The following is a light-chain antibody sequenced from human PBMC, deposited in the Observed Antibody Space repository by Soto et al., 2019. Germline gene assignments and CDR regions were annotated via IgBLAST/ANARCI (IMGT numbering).Light chain of an antibody. V-gene: IGKV3-15*01. CDR2: GAS. Sequence: VMTQSPAILSVSPGERATLSCRASQSVSTNVAWYQQIPGQTPRLLIYGASTRATGIPVRFSGSGSGTEVTLTISSLQSEDFAVYSWHQYDDGPYTFGQGTKVEI. CDR3: HQYDDGPYT. J-gene: IGKJ2*01. CDR1: QSVSTN.